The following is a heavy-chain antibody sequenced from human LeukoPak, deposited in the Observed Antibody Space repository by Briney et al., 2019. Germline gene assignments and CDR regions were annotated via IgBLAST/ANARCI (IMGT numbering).Heavy chain of an antibody. V-gene: IGHV3-21*01. CDR2: ISSSSGYI. J-gene: IGHJ4*02. D-gene: IGHD5-24*01. Sequence: GGSLRLSCAASGFTLSSYSMNWVRQAPGKGLEWVSFISSSSGYIYYADSVKGRFTISRDNAKNSLYLQMYSLRAEDTAMYYCARGGDGYNSDLDYWGQGTLVTVSS. CDR1: GFTLSSYS. CDR3: ARGGDGYNSDLDY.